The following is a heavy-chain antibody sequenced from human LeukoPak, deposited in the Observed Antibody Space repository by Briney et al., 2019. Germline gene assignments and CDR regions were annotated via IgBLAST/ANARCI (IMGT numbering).Heavy chain of an antibody. J-gene: IGHJ2*01. V-gene: IGHV3-48*01. CDR2: ISTSSSTI. D-gene: IGHD2-21*02. CDR1: GFTFSSYD. CDR3: ARRAIVVVTAVPGRYFDL. Sequence: NPGGSLRLSCAASGFTFSSYDMNWVCQAPGKGLEWVSFISTSSSTIYYADSVKGRFTISRDNAKNSLYLQMNSLRAEDTAVYYCARRAIVVVTAVPGRYFDLWGRGTLVTVSS.